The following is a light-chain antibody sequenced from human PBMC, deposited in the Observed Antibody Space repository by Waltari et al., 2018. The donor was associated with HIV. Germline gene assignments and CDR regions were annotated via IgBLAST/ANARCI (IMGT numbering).Light chain of an antibody. Sequence: DIQMTQSPSSLSASVGNRVTITCRASQSISFSLNWYQQKPGKVPKLLISAASTLQSGVPSRFSGSGSGTDFTLTIDSLQPDDFATYYCQQSFSSPLSFGPGTNVDIK. CDR1: QSISFS. V-gene: IGKV1-39*01. J-gene: IGKJ3*01. CDR3: QQSFSSPLS. CDR2: AAS.